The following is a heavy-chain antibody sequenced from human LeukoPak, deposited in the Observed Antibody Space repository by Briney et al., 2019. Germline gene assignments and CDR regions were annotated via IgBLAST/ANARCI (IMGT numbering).Heavy chain of an antibody. CDR2: IYYSGST. D-gene: IGHD6-19*01. CDR3: ARTPFPIAVAATNYFDY. V-gene: IGHV4-39*01. CDR1: GGSISSYY. Sequence: SETLSLTCTVSGGSISSYYWGWIRQPPGKGLEWIGSIYYSGSTYYNPSLKSRVTISVDTSKNQFSLKLSSVTAADTAVYYCARTPFPIAVAATNYFDYWGQGTLVTVSS. J-gene: IGHJ4*02.